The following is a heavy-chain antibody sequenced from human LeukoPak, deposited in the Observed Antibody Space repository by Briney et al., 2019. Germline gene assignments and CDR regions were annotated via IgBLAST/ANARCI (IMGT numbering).Heavy chain of an antibody. Sequence: PGGSLRLSCAASGFTFSSYGMHWVRQAPGKGLEWVAVISYDGSNKYYADSVKGRFTISRDNSKNTLYLQMNSLRAEDTAVYYCAKDRVPASSDYYYYGMDVWGQGTTVTVSS. D-gene: IGHD6-6*01. CDR1: GFTFSSYG. CDR2: ISYDGSNK. J-gene: IGHJ6*02. CDR3: AKDRVPASSDYYYYGMDV. V-gene: IGHV3-30*18.